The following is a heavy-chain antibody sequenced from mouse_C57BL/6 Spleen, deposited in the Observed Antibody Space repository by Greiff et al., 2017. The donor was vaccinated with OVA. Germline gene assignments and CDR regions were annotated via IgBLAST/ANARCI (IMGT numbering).Heavy chain of an antibody. CDR1: RYTFTDYY. J-gene: IGHJ3*01. Sequence: EVQLQQSGPELVKPGASVKISCKASRYTFTDYYMNWVKQSHGKSLEWIGDINPNNGGTSYNQKFKGKATLTVDKSSSTAYMELRSLTSEDSAVYYCARGAYWGQGTLVTVSA. V-gene: IGHV1-26*01. CDR2: INPNNGGT. CDR3: ARGAY.